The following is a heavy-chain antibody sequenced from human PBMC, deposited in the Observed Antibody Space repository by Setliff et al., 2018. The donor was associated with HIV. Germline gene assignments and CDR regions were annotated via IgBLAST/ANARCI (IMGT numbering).Heavy chain of an antibody. V-gene: IGHV1-69*05. CDR1: GGTFSSYV. CDR2: IIPMYGVA. J-gene: IGHJ5*02. Sequence: SVKVSCKASGGTFSSYVISWVRQAPGQGPEWMGGIIPMYGVANYAQKFQGRVTITTDESTSTAYMELSSLRSEDTAVYYCALPYCGGGNCWSSASLPPAGWFDPWGQGTRVTVSS. CDR3: ALPYCGGGNCWSSASLPPAGWFDP. D-gene: IGHD2-15*01.